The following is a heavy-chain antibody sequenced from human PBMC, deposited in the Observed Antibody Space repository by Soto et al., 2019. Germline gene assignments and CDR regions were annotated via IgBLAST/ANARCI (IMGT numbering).Heavy chain of an antibody. D-gene: IGHD2-15*01. CDR1: GGSFSGYY. Sequence: QVQLQQWGAGLLKPSETLSLTCAVYGGSFSGYYWSWIRQPPGKGLEWIGEINHSGSTNYNPSLMSRVTISVDTSKNQFSRKLSSVTAADTAVYYCARADGYCSGGSCYSGGAFDIWGQGTMVTVSS. V-gene: IGHV4-34*01. CDR3: ARADGYCSGGSCYSGGAFDI. J-gene: IGHJ3*02. CDR2: INHSGST.